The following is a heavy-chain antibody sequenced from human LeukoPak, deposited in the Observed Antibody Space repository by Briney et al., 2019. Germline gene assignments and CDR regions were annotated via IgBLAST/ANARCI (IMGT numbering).Heavy chain of an antibody. CDR3: ARSSDSGSGSYYTPFDY. D-gene: IGHD3-10*01. CDR2: IYYSGST. J-gene: IGHJ4*02. Sequence: SETLSLTCTVSGSSISSSSYYWGWIRQPPGKGLEWIGSIYYSGSTYYNPSLKSRVTISVDTSKNQFSLKLSSVTAADTAVYYCARSSDSGSGSYYTPFDYWGQGTLVTVSS. V-gene: IGHV4-39*01. CDR1: GSSISSSSYY.